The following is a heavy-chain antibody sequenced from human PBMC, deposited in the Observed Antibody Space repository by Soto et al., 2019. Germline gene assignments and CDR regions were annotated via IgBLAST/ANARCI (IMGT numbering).Heavy chain of an antibody. Sequence: QVQLQESGPGLVKPSENLSLTCTVSGGSISSYYWSWIRQPPGKGLEWIGYIYYSGSTNYNPSLKSRVTISVDTSKNQFSLKLSSVTAADTAVYYCARRYGGTFDYWGQGTLVTVSS. D-gene: IGHD2-15*01. J-gene: IGHJ4*02. CDR1: GGSISSYY. CDR2: IYYSGST. V-gene: IGHV4-59*08. CDR3: ARRYGGTFDY.